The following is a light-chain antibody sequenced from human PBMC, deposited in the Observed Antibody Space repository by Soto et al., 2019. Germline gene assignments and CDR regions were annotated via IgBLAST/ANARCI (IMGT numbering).Light chain of an antibody. CDR3: SSYTTGSTLYV. Sequence: QSALTQPASVSGSPGQSITISCTGSSNDIGAYKYVSWYQPYPGKAPKLIIFEVSNRPSGVSNRFSGSKSGNTASLTIAGLQAEDEADYHCSSYTTGSTLYVFGGGTKLTVL. CDR2: EVS. V-gene: IGLV2-14*01. J-gene: IGLJ1*01. CDR1: SNDIGAYKY.